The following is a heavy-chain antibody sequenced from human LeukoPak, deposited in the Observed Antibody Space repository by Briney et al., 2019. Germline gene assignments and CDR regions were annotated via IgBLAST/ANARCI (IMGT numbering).Heavy chain of an antibody. V-gene: IGHV4-59*01. CDR1: GGSISSDY. J-gene: IGHJ4*02. CDR3: AGGPNNYYFDY. Sequence: SETLSLTCTVSGGSISSDYWSWIRQPPGKGLEWIGYVYYSGSTNCNPSLKSRVTISVDTSKNQFSLKLSSVTTADTAVYYYAGGPNNYYFDYWGQGTLVTVSS. D-gene: IGHD1/OR15-1a*01. CDR2: VYYSGST.